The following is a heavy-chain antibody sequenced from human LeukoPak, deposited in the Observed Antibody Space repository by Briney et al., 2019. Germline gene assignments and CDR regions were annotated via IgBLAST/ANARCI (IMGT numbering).Heavy chain of an antibody. J-gene: IGHJ5*02. Sequence: SETLSLTRTVSGGSISSSSYYWGWIRQPPGKGLEWIGSIYYSGSTYYNPSLKSRVTISVDTSKNQFSLKLSSVTAADTAVYYCAREGESGGYESWFDPWGQGTLVTVSS. D-gene: IGHD5-12*01. V-gene: IGHV4-39*07. CDR2: IYYSGST. CDR1: GGSISSSSYY. CDR3: AREGESGGYESWFDP.